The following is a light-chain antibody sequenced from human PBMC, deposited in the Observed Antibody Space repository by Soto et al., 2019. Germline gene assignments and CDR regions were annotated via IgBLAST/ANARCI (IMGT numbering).Light chain of an antibody. J-gene: IGKJ4*01. CDR3: QQYSSSPLT. CDR2: GAS. CDR1: HSVTSTY. Sequence: EIVLTQSPGTLSLSPGERATLSCRASHSVTSTYLAWYQQKPGQAPRLLIYGASSRATGIPDRFSGSGSGTDFTLTISRLEPEYVAVYYCQQYSSSPLTFGGGTKVEIK. V-gene: IGKV3-20*01.